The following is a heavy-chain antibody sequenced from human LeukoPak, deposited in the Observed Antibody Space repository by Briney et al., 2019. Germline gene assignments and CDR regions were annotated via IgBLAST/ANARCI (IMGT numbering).Heavy chain of an antibody. V-gene: IGHV3-7*03. CDR3: ARNNGMDV. Sequence: GGSLRLSCAASGFALSSHWMTWVRQVPGRGPEWVANVNRDGSETYYLDSVKGRFTISKDNAKDSLYLQMNSLRAEDTALYHCARNNGMDVWGQGTTVIVSS. J-gene: IGHJ6*02. CDR1: GFALSSHW. CDR2: VNRDGSET.